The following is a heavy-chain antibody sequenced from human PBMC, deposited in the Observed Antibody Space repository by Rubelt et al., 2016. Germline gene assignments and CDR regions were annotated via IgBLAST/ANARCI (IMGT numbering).Heavy chain of an antibody. Sequence: VSAISGSGGTIYYADSVKGRFTISRDNSKNTLYLQMDNLRAEDTAVYYCATYCGSDPCYGWNYYGMDVWGQGTTVTVSS. J-gene: IGHJ6*02. V-gene: IGHV3-23*01. CDR3: ATYCGSDPCYGWNYYGMDV. CDR2: ISGSGGTI. D-gene: IGHD2-21*02.